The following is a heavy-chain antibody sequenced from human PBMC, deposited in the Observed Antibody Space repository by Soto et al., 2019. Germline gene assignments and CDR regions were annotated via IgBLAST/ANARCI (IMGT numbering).Heavy chain of an antibody. D-gene: IGHD2-15*01. J-gene: IGHJ4*02. Sequence: QVQLVESGGGVVQPGRSLRLSCEASGFAFSNYGMHWVRQAPGKGLEWVALISNDGSKKYCADPVKGRFTISRDNSKDTLNLQMNSLRADDTAVYYCAKDRSVVSYFDNWGQGILVIVSS. CDR3: AKDRSVVSYFDN. CDR1: GFAFSNYG. V-gene: IGHV3-30*18. CDR2: ISNDGSKK.